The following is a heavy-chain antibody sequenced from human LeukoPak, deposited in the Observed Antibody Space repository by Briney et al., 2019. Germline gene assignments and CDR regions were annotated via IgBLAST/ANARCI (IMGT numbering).Heavy chain of an antibody. V-gene: IGHV3-30-3*01. CDR3: AKSVQQWLVYYFDY. D-gene: IGHD6-19*01. CDR2: ISYDGSNK. J-gene: IGHJ4*02. CDR1: GFTFSSYA. Sequence: GGSLRLSCAASGFTFSSYAMHWVRQAPGKGLEWVAVISYDGSNKYYADSVKGRFTISGDNSKNTLYLQMNSLRAEDTAVYYCAKSVQQWLVYYFDYWGQGTLVTVSS.